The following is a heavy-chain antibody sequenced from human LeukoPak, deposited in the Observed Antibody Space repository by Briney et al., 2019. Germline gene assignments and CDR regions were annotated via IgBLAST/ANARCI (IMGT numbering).Heavy chain of an antibody. CDR1: GYTFTSYD. CDR3: ARAAAAHCSSTGCWFGQQWLNYYYYMDV. D-gene: IGHD2-2*01. Sequence: ASVKVSCKASGYTFTSYDINWVRQATGQGLEWMGWMNPNSGNTGYAQKFQGRVTITRNTSISTAYMELSSLRSEDTAVYYCARAAAAHCSSTGCWFGQQWLNYYYYMDVWGKGTTVTVSS. J-gene: IGHJ6*03. CDR2: MNPNSGNT. V-gene: IGHV1-8*03.